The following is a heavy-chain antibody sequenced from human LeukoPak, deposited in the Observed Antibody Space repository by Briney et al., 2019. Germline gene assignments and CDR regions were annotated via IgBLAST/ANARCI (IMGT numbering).Heavy chain of an antibody. Sequence: GGSLRLSCAASGFTFSSYWMNWVRQAPGMGLEWVANINRDGSEKYSVDSVRGRFTIFRDNAKNSLYLQMNSLRAEDTAVYYCARKTWGSPQGYMDVWGKGTSVTVSS. CDR3: ARKTWGSPQGYMDV. J-gene: IGHJ6*03. V-gene: IGHV3-7*01. CDR2: INRDGSEK. D-gene: IGHD3-16*01. CDR1: GFTFSSYW.